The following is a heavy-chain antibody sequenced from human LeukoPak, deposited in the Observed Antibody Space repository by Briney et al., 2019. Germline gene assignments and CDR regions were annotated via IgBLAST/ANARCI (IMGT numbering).Heavy chain of an antibody. J-gene: IGHJ4*02. Sequence: GGSLRLSCAASGFTSSTYAMSWVRQAPGKGLEWVSTISVSGLTTYHADSVKGRFTISRDKSKNTLYLQMNTLRAEDTAVYYCAKDGYDYDSSYSYFDYWGQGTLVTVSS. D-gene: IGHD3-22*01. CDR3: AKDGYDYDSSYSYFDY. CDR2: ISVSGLTT. CDR1: GFTSSTYA. V-gene: IGHV3-23*01.